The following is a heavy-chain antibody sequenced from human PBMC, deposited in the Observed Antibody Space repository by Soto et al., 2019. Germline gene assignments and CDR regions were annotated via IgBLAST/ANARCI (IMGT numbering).Heavy chain of an antibody. CDR1: GFTFNTYG. V-gene: IGHV3-23*01. Sequence: LRLSCAVSGFTFNTYGMSWVRQPPGKGLEWVSSISGSGGSAYYADSVKGRFTISRDNSKNTLYLQMNSLRAEDTAVYYCAKGLQFLEWLFDYWGQGTLVTVSS. J-gene: IGHJ4*02. D-gene: IGHD3-3*01. CDR2: ISGSGGSA. CDR3: AKGLQFLEWLFDY.